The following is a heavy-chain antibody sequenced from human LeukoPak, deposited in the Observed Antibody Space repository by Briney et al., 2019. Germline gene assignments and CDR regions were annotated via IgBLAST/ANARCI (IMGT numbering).Heavy chain of an antibody. J-gene: IGHJ4*02. CDR1: GGSISSCGYY. CDR2: IYYSGST. V-gene: IGHV4-31*03. D-gene: IGHD6-19*01. CDR3: ARVVAVAGEFDY. Sequence: SETLSLTCTVSGGSISSCGYYWSWIRQHPGTGLEWIGYIYYSGSTYYNPSLKSRVTISVDTSKNQFSLKLSSVTAADTAVYYCARVVAVAGEFDYWGQGTLVTVSS.